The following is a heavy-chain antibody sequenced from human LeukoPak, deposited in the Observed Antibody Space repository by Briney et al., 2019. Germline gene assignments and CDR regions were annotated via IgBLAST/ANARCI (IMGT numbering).Heavy chain of an antibody. CDR1: GYTFTGYY. Sequence: ASVKVSCKASGYTFTGYYMHWVRQAPGQGLEWMGWINPNSGGTNYAQKFQGRVTMTRDTSISTAYMELSRLRSDDTAVYYCARDQIAVAGTGSDYWGQGTLVTASS. V-gene: IGHV1-2*02. CDR2: INPNSGGT. D-gene: IGHD6-19*01. J-gene: IGHJ4*02. CDR3: ARDQIAVAGTGSDY.